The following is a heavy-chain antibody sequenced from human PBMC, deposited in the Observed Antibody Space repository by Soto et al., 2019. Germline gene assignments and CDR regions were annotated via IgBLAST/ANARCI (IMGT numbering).Heavy chain of an antibody. CDR3: ERDREVWLRWWGGDP. J-gene: IGHJ5*02. D-gene: IGHD2-21*01. V-gene: IGHV4-59*01. Sequence: ETLSLTWSVAGGCMNNYYWGWIRQAPGKGLEWIGYIYYSGSTNYHPSLRGRVTISVDTSKNQFSLQLTSVTAADTSVYYCERDREVWLRWWGGDPWGQGALGTGSS. CDR1: GGCMNNYY. CDR2: IYYSGST.